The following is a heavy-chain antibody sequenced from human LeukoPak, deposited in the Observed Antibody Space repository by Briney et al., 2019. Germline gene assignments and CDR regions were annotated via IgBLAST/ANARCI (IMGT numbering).Heavy chain of an antibody. CDR2: INSDGSTT. CDR1: GFNFNNYW. J-gene: IGHJ5*02. D-gene: IGHD1-14*01. Sequence: GGSLRLACAASGFNFNNYWMHWVRQTPGKGLEWVSRINSDGSTTTYADSVKGRFTISRDNTKNMLYLQMNSLTAEDTAMYYCASLPQYPSAWFDPWGQGTLVTVSS. CDR3: ASLPQYPSAWFDP. V-gene: IGHV3-74*01.